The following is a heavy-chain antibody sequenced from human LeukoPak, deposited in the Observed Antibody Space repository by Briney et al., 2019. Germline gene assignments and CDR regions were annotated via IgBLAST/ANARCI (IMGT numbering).Heavy chain of an antibody. CDR3: AKEKNKYGFNGLDY. CDR2: ITGNSDNT. V-gene: IGHV3-23*01. Sequence: GGSLRLSCAASGFTFSTYAMNWVRQAPGKGLEWITSITGNSDNTYYANSVKGGFTISRDNSKNTLYLQMSSLRAAETAVYYCAKEKNKYGFNGLDYWGQGTLVTVSS. D-gene: IGHD3-10*01. CDR1: GFTFSTYA. J-gene: IGHJ4*02.